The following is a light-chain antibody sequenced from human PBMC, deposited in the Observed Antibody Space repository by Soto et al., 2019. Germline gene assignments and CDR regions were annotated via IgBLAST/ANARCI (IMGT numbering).Light chain of an antibody. J-gene: IGKJ3*01. V-gene: IGKV1-5*03. Sequence: DIQMTQSPSTLSASVGDRVTITCRASQSISSWLAWYQQKPGKAPKPLIYKTSSLKSGVPSRFSGSGSGTEFTLTISSLQADDFATYYCQQSRVFGPGTKVDIK. CDR1: QSISSW. CDR2: KTS. CDR3: QQSRV.